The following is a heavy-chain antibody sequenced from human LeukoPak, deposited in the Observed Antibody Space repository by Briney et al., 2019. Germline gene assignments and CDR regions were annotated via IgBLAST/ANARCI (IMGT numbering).Heavy chain of an antibody. CDR1: GFTFSSYA. CDR3: AKSYSSEENSYYYMDV. D-gene: IGHD6-19*01. J-gene: IGHJ6*03. V-gene: IGHV3-23*01. CDR2: ISGSGGST. Sequence: HPGGSLRLSCAASGFTFSSYAMSWVRQAPGKGLEWVSAISGSGGSTYYADSVKGRFTISRDNSKNTLYLQMNSLRAEDTAVYYCAKSYSSEENSYYYMDVWGKGTTVTVSS.